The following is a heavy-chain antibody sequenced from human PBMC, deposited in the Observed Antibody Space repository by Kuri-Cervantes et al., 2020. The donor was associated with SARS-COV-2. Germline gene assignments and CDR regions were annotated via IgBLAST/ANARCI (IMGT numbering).Heavy chain of an antibody. CDR1: GGSVSSSSYS. CDR2: FSYSGST. J-gene: IGHJ5*02. Sequence: GSLRLSCSVSGGSVSSSSYSWGWIRQPPGKGLEWIGTFSYSGSTYYTPSLKSRVTVPMDTSKNQFSLRLRSATAADTAIYYCARRQGYSSSAWFDPWGQGTLVTVSS. V-gene: IGHV4-39*01. D-gene: IGHD6-6*01. CDR3: ARRQGYSSSAWFDP.